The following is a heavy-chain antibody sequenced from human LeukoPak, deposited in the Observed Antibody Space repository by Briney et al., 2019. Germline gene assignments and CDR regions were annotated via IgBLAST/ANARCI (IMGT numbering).Heavy chain of an antibody. Sequence: GGSLTLSCTASGFTFSSYAMSWVRQAPGKGLEWVSAVTDSGGSTSYADSVKGRFTISRDNSKNTVFLQMDSLRAGDTAVYYCAKTTAGYSSGRYPGWPIDYWGQGTLVTVSS. D-gene: IGHD6-19*01. J-gene: IGHJ4*02. CDR1: GFTFSSYA. CDR2: VTDSGGST. CDR3: AKTTAGYSSGRYPGWPIDY. V-gene: IGHV3-23*01.